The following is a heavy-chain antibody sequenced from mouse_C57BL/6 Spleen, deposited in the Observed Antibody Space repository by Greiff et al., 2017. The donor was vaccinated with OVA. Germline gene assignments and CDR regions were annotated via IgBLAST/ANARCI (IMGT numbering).Heavy chain of an antibody. CDR1: GYTFTDHT. J-gene: IGHJ1*03. Sequence: VQLQQSDAELVKPGASVKISCKVSGYTFTDHTIHWMKQRPEQGLEWIGYIYPRDGSTKYNEKFKGKATLAADTSSSTAYMQLNSLTSEDSAVYFCARDYGSSPSYWYVEVWGTGTTVTVSS. CDR3: ARDYGSSPSYWYVEV. V-gene: IGHV1-78*01. CDR2: IYPRDGST. D-gene: IGHD1-1*01.